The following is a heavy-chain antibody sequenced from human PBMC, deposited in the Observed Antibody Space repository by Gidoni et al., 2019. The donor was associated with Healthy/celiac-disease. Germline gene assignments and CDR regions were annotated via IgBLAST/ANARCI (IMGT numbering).Heavy chain of an antibody. V-gene: IGHV1-18*04. D-gene: IGHD6-13*01. CDR3: ASTSGYSSSWYHDY. J-gene: IGHJ4*02. CDR1: GHTFTSYG. Sequence: QAHLVQSAAEVKKPVAAAKVFRKASGHTFTSYGSSWVRQAPGQGLEWMGWISSYNGNTNYAQKLQGRVTMTTDTSTSTAYMELRGLRSDDTAVYYCASTSGYSSSWYHDYWGQGTLVTVSS. CDR2: ISSYNGNT.